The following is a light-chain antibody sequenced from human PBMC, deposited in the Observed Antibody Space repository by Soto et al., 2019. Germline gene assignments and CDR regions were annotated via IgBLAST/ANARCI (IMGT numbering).Light chain of an antibody. V-gene: IGLV2-8*01. CDR3: SSYAGSKNRGNV. Sequence: QSVLTQPPSASGSPGQSVTISCTGTSSDVGGYNYVSWYQQHPGKAPKLMIYEVSKRPSGVPDRFSGSKSGNTASLTVSGLQAEDEADYYCSSYAGSKNRGNVFGTGTKVTV. CDR2: EVS. CDR1: SSDVGGYNY. J-gene: IGLJ1*01.